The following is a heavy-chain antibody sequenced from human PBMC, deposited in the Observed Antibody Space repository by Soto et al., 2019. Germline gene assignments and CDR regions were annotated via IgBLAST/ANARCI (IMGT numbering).Heavy chain of an antibody. CDR2: ISAYNGNT. D-gene: IGHD6-19*01. V-gene: IGHV1-18*01. Sequence: GASVKVSCKASGYTFTSYGISWVRQAPGQGLEWMGWISAYNGNTNYAQKLQGRVTMTTDTSTSTAYMELRSLRSDDTAVYYCARDPEHSGSIAVPGGDWFDPWGQGTLVTVPS. CDR1: GYTFTSYG. J-gene: IGHJ5*02. CDR3: ARDPEHSGSIAVPGGDWFDP.